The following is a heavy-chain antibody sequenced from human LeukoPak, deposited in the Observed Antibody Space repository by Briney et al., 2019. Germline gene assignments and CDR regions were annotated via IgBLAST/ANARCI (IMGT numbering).Heavy chain of an antibody. V-gene: IGHV4-4*02. J-gene: IGHJ3*02. Sequence: SETLSLTCGVSSGSISSGIWWSWVRQPPGKGLEWIGEIYHSGSTNYNPSLKSRVTISVDTSKNQFSLKLSSVTAADTAVYYCARGYGSGNSLKDRAFDIWGQGTMVTVSS. CDR3: ARGYGSGNSLKDRAFDI. D-gene: IGHD3-10*01. CDR1: SGSISSGIW. CDR2: IYHSGST.